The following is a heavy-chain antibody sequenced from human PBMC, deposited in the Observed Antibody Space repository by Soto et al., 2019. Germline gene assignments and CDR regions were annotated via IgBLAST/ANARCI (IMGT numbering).Heavy chain of an antibody. CDR1: GFTVSSNY. J-gene: IGHJ6*03. Sequence: EVQLVESGGGLVQPGGSLRLSCAASGFTVSSNYMSWVRQAPGNGLEWVSVIYSGGSTYYADSVKGRFTISRDNSKNTLYLQMNSLRAEDTAVYYCAIALQGPGRYYYYYMDVWGKGTTVTVSS. CDR3: AIALQGPGRYYYYYMDV. CDR2: IYSGGST. V-gene: IGHV3-66*01.